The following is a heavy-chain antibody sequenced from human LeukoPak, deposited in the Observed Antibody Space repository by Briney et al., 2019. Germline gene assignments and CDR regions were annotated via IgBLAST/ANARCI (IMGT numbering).Heavy chain of an antibody. CDR1: GGSISSYY. CDR3: ARSCTSCWFDP. J-gene: IGHJ5*02. V-gene: IGHV4-59*01. Sequence: SETLSLTCTVSGGSISSYYWSWIRQPPGKGLEWIGYIYYSGSTNYNPSLKSRVAISVDTSKNQFSLKLSSVTAADTAVYYCARSCTSCWFDPWGQGTLVTVSS. D-gene: IGHD2-2*01. CDR2: IYYSGST.